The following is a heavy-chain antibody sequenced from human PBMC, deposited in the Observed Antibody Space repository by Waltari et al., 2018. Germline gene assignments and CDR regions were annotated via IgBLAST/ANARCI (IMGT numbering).Heavy chain of an antibody. J-gene: IGHJ6*03. CDR2: INHSGST. CDR3: ARVRRYYDSSGYPHLKMSDYYYYYMDV. D-gene: IGHD3-22*01. CDR1: GGSFSGYY. V-gene: IGHV4-34*01. Sequence: QVQLQQWGAGLLKPSETLSLTCAVYGGSFSGYYWSWIRQPPGKGLEWIGEINHSGSTNYNPSLKSRVTISVDTSKNQFSLKLSSVTAADTAVYYCARVRRYYDSSGYPHLKMSDYYYYYMDVWGKGTTVTVSS.